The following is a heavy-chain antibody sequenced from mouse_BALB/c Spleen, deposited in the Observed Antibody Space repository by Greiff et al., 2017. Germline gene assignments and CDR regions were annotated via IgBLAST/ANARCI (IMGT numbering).Heavy chain of an antibody. V-gene: IGHV5-12-2*01. CDR3: ARHEVRRYFDV. CDR2: ISNGGGST. Sequence: EVKVVESGGGLVQPGGSLKLSCAASGFTFSSYTMSWVRQTPEKRLEWVAYISNGGGSTYYPDTVKGRFTISRDNAKNTLYLQMSSLKSEDTAMYYCARHEVRRYFDVWGAGTTVTVSS. CDR1: GFTFSSYT. J-gene: IGHJ1*01. D-gene: IGHD2-14*01.